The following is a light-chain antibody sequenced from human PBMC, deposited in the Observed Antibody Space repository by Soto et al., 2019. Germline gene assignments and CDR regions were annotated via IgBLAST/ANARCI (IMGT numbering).Light chain of an antibody. J-gene: IGKJ3*01. CDR3: QQYGSSPV. Sequence: EIVLTQSPGTLSSSPGERATLPCRASQSVSSNYLAWYQQKPGQAPRLLIYGASSRATGIPDRFSGSGSETDFTLTISRLEPEDFAVYFCQQYGSSPVFGPGTKVDIK. CDR1: QSVSSNY. V-gene: IGKV3-20*01. CDR2: GAS.